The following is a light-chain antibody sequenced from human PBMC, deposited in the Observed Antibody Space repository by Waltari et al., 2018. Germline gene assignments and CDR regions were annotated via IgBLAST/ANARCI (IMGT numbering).Light chain of an antibody. Sequence: SFELTQPPSLSVSPGQTARITCSGDALSKQYAHWHQQRPGLAPVLVIYKDTERPSGIPERFSGSSSGTTVTLTISGVQAEDEADYYCQSADSSGSVVFGGGTKLTAL. V-gene: IGLV3-25*03. CDR3: QSADSSGSVV. CDR1: ALSKQY. CDR2: KDT. J-gene: IGLJ2*01.